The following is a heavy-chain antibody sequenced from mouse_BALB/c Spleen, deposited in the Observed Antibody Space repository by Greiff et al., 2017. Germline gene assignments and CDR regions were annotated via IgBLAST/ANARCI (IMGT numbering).Heavy chain of an antibody. Sequence: QVQLQQSGPELVKPGASVKISCKASGYAFSSSWMNWVKQRPGQGLEWIGRIYPGDGDTNYNGKFKGKATLTADKSSSTAYMQLSSLTSVDSAVYFCARVGDGAHLDYWGQGTTLTVSS. CDR1: GYAFSSSW. CDR3: ARVGDGAHLDY. CDR2: IYPGDGDT. D-gene: IGHD1-1*02. V-gene: IGHV1-82*01. J-gene: IGHJ2*01.